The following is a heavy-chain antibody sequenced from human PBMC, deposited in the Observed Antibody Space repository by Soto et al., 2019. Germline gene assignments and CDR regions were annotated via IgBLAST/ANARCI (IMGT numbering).Heavy chain of an antibody. J-gene: IGHJ5*02. CDR3: GRGQRFSDWFDP. V-gene: IGHV4-4*07. CDR1: GGSISSYR. Sequence: SETLSLTCTVSGGSISSYRWSWIRQPAGKGLEWIGRLNTYGNTHYNPSLKSRVTVSVDTSRNQFFLTLRSVTAADSAVYHCGRGQRFSDWFDPWGQGTLVTVSS. D-gene: IGHD3-3*01. CDR2: LNTYGNT.